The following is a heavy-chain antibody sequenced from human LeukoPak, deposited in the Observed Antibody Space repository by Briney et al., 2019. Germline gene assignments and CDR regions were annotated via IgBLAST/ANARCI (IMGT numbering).Heavy chain of an antibody. Sequence: ASVKVSCKASGYTFTSYGISWVRQAPGQGLEWMGWISAYNGNTNYAQKLQGRVTMTTDTSTSTAYMELRSLRSDDTAVYYCASSGYSSSWYVLDYWGQGTLVTVSS. V-gene: IGHV1-18*01. J-gene: IGHJ4*02. D-gene: IGHD6-13*01. CDR1: GYTFTSYG. CDR3: ASSGYSSSWYVLDY. CDR2: ISAYNGNT.